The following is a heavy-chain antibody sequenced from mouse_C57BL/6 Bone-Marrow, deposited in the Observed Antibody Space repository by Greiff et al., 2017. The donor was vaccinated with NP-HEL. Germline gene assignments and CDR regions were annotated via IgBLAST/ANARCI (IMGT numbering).Heavy chain of an antibody. CDR3: VLIHDGYPPLDY. D-gene: IGHD2-3*01. CDR2: INPGSGGT. CDR1: GYAFTNYL. J-gene: IGHJ2*01. V-gene: IGHV1-54*01. Sequence: VQLQESGAELVRPGTSVKVSCKASGYAFTNYLIEWVKQRPGQGLEWIGVINPGSGGTNYNEKFKGKATLTADKSSSTAYMQLSSLTSEDSAVFFWVLIHDGYPPLDYRGQGTTPTGSS.